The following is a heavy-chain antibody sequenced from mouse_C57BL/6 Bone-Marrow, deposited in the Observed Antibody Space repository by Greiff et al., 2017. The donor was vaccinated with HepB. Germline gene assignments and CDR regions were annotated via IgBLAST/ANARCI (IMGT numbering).Heavy chain of an antibody. CDR2: IYPGSGST. D-gene: IGHD4-1*01. J-gene: IGHJ4*01. Sequence: QVQLQQPGAELVKPGASVKMSCKASGYTFTSSWITWVKQRPGQGLEWIGDIYPGSGSTNYNEKFKSKATLTVDTSSSTAYMQLSSLTSEDSAVYYCARPGTGAMDDWGQGTSVTVSS. CDR3: ARPGTGAMDD. V-gene: IGHV1-55*01. CDR1: GYTFTSSW.